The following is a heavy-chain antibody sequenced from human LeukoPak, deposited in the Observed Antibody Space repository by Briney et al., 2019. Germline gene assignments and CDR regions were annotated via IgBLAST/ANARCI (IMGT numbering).Heavy chain of an antibody. D-gene: IGHD3-3*01. CDR2: ISGYKGNT. V-gene: IGHV1-18*01. CDR3: GRFFGVNNYQYNGVDV. CDR1: GYTFTSYG. Sequence: ASVKVSCKASGYTFTSYGISWVRQAPGQGLEWMGWISGYKGNTKYAQQLQGRVTMTTDTSTSTAYMELRSLRSDDTAVYYCGRFFGVNNYQYNGVDVWGQGTTVTVSS. J-gene: IGHJ6*02.